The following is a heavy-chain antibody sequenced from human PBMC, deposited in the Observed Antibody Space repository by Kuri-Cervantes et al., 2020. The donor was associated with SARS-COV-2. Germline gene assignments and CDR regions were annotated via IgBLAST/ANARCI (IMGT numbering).Heavy chain of an antibody. D-gene: IGHD1-14*01. Sequence: SETLSLTCTVSGGSISSPSYFWGWIRQPPGLGLEWIGSIYYSGSTYYNPSLKSRVTISVDTSKNQFSLNLTSLTAADTAVYYCARSGSGEPAEYFRHWGQGTLVTVSS. J-gene: IGHJ1*01. CDR1: GGSISSPSYF. V-gene: IGHV4-39*07. CDR3: ARSGSGEPAEYFRH. CDR2: IYYSGST.